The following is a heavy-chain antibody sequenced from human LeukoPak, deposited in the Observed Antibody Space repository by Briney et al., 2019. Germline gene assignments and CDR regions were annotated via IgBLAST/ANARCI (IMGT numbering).Heavy chain of an antibody. Sequence: ASVKVSCKASGYTFTSYYMHWVRQAPGQGLEWMGIINPSGGSTSYAQKFQGRVTMTRDTSTSTVYMELSSLRSEDTAVYYCAREPKDIVVVVAATPDDYYYGMDVWGQGTTVTVSS. J-gene: IGHJ6*02. CDR3: AREPKDIVVVVAATPDDYYYGMDV. D-gene: IGHD2-15*01. CDR1: GYTFTSYY. V-gene: IGHV1-46*01. CDR2: INPSGGST.